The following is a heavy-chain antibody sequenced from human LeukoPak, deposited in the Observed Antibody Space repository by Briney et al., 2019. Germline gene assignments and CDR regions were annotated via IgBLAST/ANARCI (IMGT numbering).Heavy chain of an antibody. D-gene: IGHD3-16*01. J-gene: IGHJ6*03. Sequence: GGSLRLSCAASGFTFSSYEMNWVRQAPGKGLEWVSYISSSGSTIYYADSVKGRFTISRDNDKNSLYLQMNSLRAEDTAVYYCAKSTVWYYYYYMDVWGKGTTVTISS. CDR3: AKSTVWYYYYYMDV. V-gene: IGHV3-48*03. CDR1: GFTFSSYE. CDR2: ISSSGSTI.